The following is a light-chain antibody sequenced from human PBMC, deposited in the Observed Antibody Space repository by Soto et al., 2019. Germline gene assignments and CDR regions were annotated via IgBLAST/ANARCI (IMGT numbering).Light chain of an antibody. CDR1: SGHSNYA. CDR3: QTWGTDTHVV. CDR2: VNSDGSH. V-gene: IGLV4-69*01. Sequence: QLVLTQSPSASASLGASVKFTCTLSSGHSNYAIAWYQQQPEKGPRYLMKVNSDGSHTKGDGIPGRFSGSSSGAERYLTISSLQSEDEADYYCQTWGTDTHVVFGGGTKLTVL. J-gene: IGLJ2*01.